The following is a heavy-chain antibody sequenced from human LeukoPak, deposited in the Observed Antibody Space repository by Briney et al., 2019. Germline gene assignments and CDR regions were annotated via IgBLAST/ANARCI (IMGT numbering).Heavy chain of an antibody. Sequence: PSETLSLTCAVSGGSISSGGYSWSWIRQPPGKGLEWIGYIYHSGSTYYNPSLKSRVTISVDGSKNQFSLKLSSVTAADTAVYYCARDRRYYGSGRRHRYFDLWGRGTLVTVSS. J-gene: IGHJ2*01. CDR3: ARDRRYYGSGRRHRYFDL. CDR2: IYHSGST. D-gene: IGHD3-10*01. CDR1: GGSISSGGYS. V-gene: IGHV4-30-2*01.